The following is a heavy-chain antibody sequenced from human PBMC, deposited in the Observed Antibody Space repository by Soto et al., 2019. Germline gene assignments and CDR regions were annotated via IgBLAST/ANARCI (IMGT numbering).Heavy chain of an antibody. CDR1: GGSVTSDEGY. CDR3: ATESGSTYGYFDH. CDR2: ISNSGST. V-gene: IGHV4-30-4*01. J-gene: IGHJ4*02. Sequence: SETLSLTCTVSGGSVTSDEGYWTWIRQSPGKGLGWIGYISNSGSTGYNPSLKTRLSMSVDRSKNQFTLRLTSVTAADTAVYFCATESGSTYGYFDHWGQGTQVTVSS. D-gene: IGHD5-18*01.